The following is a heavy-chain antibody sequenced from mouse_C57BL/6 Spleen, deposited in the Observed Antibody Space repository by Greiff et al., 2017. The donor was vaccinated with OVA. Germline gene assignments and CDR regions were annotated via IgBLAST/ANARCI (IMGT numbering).Heavy chain of an antibody. J-gene: IGHJ1*03. CDR2: INPNNGGT. CDR1: GYTFTDYY. V-gene: IGHV1-26*01. D-gene: IGHD1-1*01. CDR3: ARKDYYGSRDWYFDV. Sequence: EVKLQQSGPELVKPGASVKISCKASGYTFTDYYMNWVKQSHGKSLEWIGDINPNNGGTSYNQKFKGKATLTVDKSSSTAYMELRSLTSEDSAVYYCARKDYYGSRDWYFDVWGTGTTVTVSS.